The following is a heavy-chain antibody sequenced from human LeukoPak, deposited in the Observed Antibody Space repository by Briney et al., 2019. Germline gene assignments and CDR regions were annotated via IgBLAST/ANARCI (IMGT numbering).Heavy chain of an antibody. Sequence: GGSLRLSCAASGFTFSSSNMNWVRQAPGKGLEWVSVIYSGGNTYYADSVKGRFTISRDNSKNTVYLQMNSLRAEDTAVYYCARGETSSYDYWGQGTLVTVSS. CDR3: ARGETSSYDY. CDR2: IYSGGNT. CDR1: GFTFSSSN. D-gene: IGHD2-2*01. J-gene: IGHJ4*02. V-gene: IGHV3-53*01.